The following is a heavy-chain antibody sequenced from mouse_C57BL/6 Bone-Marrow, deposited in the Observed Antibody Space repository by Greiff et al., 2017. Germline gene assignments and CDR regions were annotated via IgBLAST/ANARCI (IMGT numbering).Heavy chain of an antibody. D-gene: IGHD2-10*01. Sequence: EVKLMESGGDLVKPGGSLKLSCAASGFTFSSYGMSWVRQTPDKRLEWVATISSGGSYTYYPDSVKGRFTISRDNAKNTLYLQMSSLKSEDTAMYYCARRAYYRNYWFAYWGQGTLVTVSA. V-gene: IGHV5-6*02. CDR3: ARRAYYRNYWFAY. CDR1: GFTFSSYG. CDR2: ISSGGSYT. J-gene: IGHJ3*01.